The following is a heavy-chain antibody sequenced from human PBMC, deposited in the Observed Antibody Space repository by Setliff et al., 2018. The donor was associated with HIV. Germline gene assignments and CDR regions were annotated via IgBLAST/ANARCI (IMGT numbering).Heavy chain of an antibody. CDR2: IYPSGGST. Sequence: GASVKVSCKASGYTFTSYFIQWVRQAPGQGLEWMGIIYPSGGSTTYAPKLQGRVTMTTDTSTSTAYMELRSLRSDDTAVYYCAVPGTFYYYGMDVWGQGTTVTVSS. V-gene: IGHV1-46*03. J-gene: IGHJ6*02. CDR1: GYTFTSYF. CDR3: AVPGTFYYYGMDV. D-gene: IGHD1-1*01.